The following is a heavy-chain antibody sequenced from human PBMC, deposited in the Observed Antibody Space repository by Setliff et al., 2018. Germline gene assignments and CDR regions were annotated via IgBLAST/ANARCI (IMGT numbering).Heavy chain of an antibody. Sequence: SVKVSCKASGATFSSYGISWVRQAPGQGLEWMGGTIPMFGTTEYAQKFQGRLTIITDESTNTAFMQLSSLRSDDTAVYYCVREGVDSRSSTDYHYYMDVWGKGTTVTVSS. CDR2: TIPMFGTT. V-gene: IGHV1-69*05. CDR1: GATFSSYG. D-gene: IGHD3-22*01. J-gene: IGHJ6*03. CDR3: VREGVDSRSSTDYHYYMDV.